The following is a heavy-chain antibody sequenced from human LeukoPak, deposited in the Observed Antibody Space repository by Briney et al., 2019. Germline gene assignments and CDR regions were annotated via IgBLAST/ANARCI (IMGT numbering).Heavy chain of an antibody. CDR3: AKDRLVNDY. V-gene: IGHV3-23*01. J-gene: IGHJ4*02. CDR2: ISGSGGTS. Sequence: GGSLRLSCADSGVTISSHAMSWGRQAPGKGLEWVSGISGSGGTSYYAGSVKGRFTISRDNSKTTLSLQMNSLRAEDTAVYYCAKDRLVNDYWGQGALVTVSS. D-gene: IGHD6-19*01. CDR1: GVTISSHA.